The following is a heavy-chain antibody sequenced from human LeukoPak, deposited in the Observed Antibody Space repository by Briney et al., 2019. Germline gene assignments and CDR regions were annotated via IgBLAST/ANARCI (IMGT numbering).Heavy chain of an antibody. CDR1: GYTFTSYD. J-gene: IGHJ6*03. D-gene: IGHD6-19*01. CDR3: ARRAVAYYYYYYMDV. CDR2: MNPNSGNT. V-gene: IGHV1-8*03. Sequence: ASVKVSCKASGYTFTSYDINWVRQATRQGLEWMGWMNPNSGNTGYAQKFQGRVTITRNTSISTAYMDLSSLRSDDTAVYYCARRAVAYYYYYYMDVWGKGTTVTVSS.